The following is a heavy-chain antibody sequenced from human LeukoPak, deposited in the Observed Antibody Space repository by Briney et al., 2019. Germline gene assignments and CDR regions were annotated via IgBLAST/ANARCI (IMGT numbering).Heavy chain of an antibody. J-gene: IGHJ5*02. D-gene: IGHD2-15*01. CDR2: ISPGDSDT. CDR1: GYSFTTYW. Sequence: HGESLKISCKGSGYSFTTYWISWVRQMPGKGLEWMGIISPGDSDTRYSPSFQGQVTISADKSINTAYLQWSSLKASDTAMYYCANSFLEGFDPWGQGTLVTVSS. V-gene: IGHV5-51*01. CDR3: ANSFLEGFDP.